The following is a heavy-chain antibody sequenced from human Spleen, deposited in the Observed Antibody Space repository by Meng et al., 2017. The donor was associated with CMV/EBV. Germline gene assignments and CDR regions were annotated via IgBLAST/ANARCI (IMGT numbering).Heavy chain of an antibody. Sequence: GGSLRLSCAASGFTFSDYYMSWIRQAPGKGLEWVSYITSSGTITYYADSVKGRFTISRDNAKNSLYLQMNSLRAEDTAIYYCVRGGSYQPLRYWGQGTLVTVSS. CDR3: VRGGSYQPLRY. V-gene: IGHV3-11*04. D-gene: IGHD2-2*01. CDR2: ITSSGTIT. CDR1: GFTFSDYY. J-gene: IGHJ4*02.